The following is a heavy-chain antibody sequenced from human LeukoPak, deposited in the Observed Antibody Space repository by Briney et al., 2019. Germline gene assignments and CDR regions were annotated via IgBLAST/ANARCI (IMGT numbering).Heavy chain of an antibody. V-gene: IGHV1-18*04. J-gene: IGHJ4*02. Sequence: ASVKVSCKASGFVFSSYGINWVRQAPGQRLEWMGWISGYTGRTKYLQKMRGRVTMTTDTSTNTAYMELRSLTSDDTAVYYCARGPGIDVAGVFDYWGQGSLVTVSS. CDR3: ARGPGIDVAGVFDY. D-gene: IGHD6-19*01. CDR1: GFVFSSYG. CDR2: ISGYTGRT.